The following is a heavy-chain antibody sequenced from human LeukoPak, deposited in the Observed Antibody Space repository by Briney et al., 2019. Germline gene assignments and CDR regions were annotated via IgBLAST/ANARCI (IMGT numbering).Heavy chain of an antibody. CDR1: GYTFTSYD. CDR3: ARGRVAYSAYYFDY. J-gene: IGHJ4*02. CDR2: MNPNSGNT. Sequence: GASVKVSCKASGYTFTSYDINWVRQATGQGLEWMGWMNPNSGNTGYAQKFRGRVTMTRNTSISTAYMELSSLRSEDTAVYYCARGRVAYSAYYFDYWGRGTLVTVSS. D-gene: IGHD2-15*01. V-gene: IGHV1-8*01.